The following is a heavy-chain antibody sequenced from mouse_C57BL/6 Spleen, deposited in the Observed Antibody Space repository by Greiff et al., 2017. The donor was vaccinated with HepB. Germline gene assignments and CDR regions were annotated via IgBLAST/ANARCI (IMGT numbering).Heavy chain of an antibody. CDR3: ARLVTDWYFDV. CDR1: GYAFSSYW. D-gene: IGHD2-2*01. V-gene: IGHV1-80*01. Sequence: VQLQESGAELVKPGASVKISCKASGYAFSSYWMNWVKQRPGKGLEWIGQIYPGDGDTNYNGKFKGKATLTADKSSSTAYMQLSSLTSEDSAVYFCARLVTDWYFDVWGTGTTVTVSS. J-gene: IGHJ1*03. CDR2: IYPGDGDT.